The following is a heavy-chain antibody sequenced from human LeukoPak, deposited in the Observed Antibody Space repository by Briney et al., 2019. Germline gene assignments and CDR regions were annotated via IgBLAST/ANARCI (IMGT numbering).Heavy chain of an antibody. CDR3: ARVEQLGGGGGYYFDY. CDR2: IYSGGST. V-gene: IGHV3-66*01. D-gene: IGHD6-6*01. J-gene: IGHJ4*02. Sequence: GGSLRLSCAASEFSVGSNYMTWVRQAPGKGLEWVSLIYSGGSTYYADSVKGRFTISRDNSKNTLYLQMNSLRAEDTAVYYCARVEQLGGGGGYYFDYWGQGTLVTVSS. CDR1: EFSVGSNY.